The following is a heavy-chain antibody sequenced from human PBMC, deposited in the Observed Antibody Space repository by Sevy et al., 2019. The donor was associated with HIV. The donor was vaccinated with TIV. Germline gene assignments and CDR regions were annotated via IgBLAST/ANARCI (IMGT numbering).Heavy chain of an antibody. CDR1: GFTFSSYS. J-gene: IGHJ5*02. V-gene: IGHV3-21*01. Sequence: GGSLRLSCAASGFTFSSYSMNWVRQAPGKGLEWVSSISSSSSYIYYADSVKGRVTITRDNATNSLYLQMNSLGAEDTAVYYCARVWSSSWDYCFDAWGQGTLVTVSS. CDR2: ISSSSSYI. CDR3: ARVWSSSWDYCFDA. D-gene: IGHD6-13*01.